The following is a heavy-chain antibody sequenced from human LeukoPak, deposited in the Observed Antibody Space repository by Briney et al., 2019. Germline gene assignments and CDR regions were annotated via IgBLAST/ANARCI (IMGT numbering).Heavy chain of an antibody. CDR1: GYTFTSYA. J-gene: IGHJ5*02. CDR2: INTNTGNP. CDR3: ARAGRSYYDSSGYYYPKKNNWFDP. V-gene: IGHV7-4-1*02. D-gene: IGHD3-22*01. Sequence: ASVKVSCKASGYTFTSYAMNWVRQAPGQGLEWMGRINTNTGNPTYAQGFTGRFVFSLDTSVSTAYLQISSLKAEDTAVYYCARAGRSYYDSSGYYYPKKNNWFDPWGQGTLVTVSS.